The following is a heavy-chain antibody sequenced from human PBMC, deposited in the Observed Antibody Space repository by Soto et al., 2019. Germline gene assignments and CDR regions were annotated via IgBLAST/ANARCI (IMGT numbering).Heavy chain of an antibody. CDR3: ASVIAAAGTRGGMDV. CDR1: GGTFSSYA. D-gene: IGHD6-13*01. V-gene: IGHV1-69*13. J-gene: IGHJ6*02. Sequence: GAPLKVSCKASGGTFSSYAISWARQAPGQGLEWMGGIIPIFGTENYAQKFQGRVTITADESTSTAYMELSSLRSEDTAVYYCASVIAAAGTRGGMDVWGQGTTVTVSS. CDR2: IIPIFGTE.